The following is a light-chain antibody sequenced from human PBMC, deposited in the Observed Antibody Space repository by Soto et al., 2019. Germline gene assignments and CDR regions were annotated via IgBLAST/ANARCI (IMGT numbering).Light chain of an antibody. Sequence: DIQFSQSPSTQSASLVAKVSNTCRASQSISSWLAWYQQKPGKAPKLLIYDASSLESGVPSRFSGSGSGTEFTLTISSLQPDDFATYYCQQYNSYPWTFGQGTKVDIK. CDR1: QSISSW. J-gene: IGKJ1*01. V-gene: IGKV1-5*01. CDR3: QQYNSYPWT. CDR2: DAS.